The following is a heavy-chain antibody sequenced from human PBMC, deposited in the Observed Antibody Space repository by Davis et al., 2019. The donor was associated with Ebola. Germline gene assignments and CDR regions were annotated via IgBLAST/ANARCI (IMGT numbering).Heavy chain of an antibody. Sequence: ASVKVSCKASGYTFTNYGISWVRQAPGQGPEWMGWISTYNGNTRFTRNMQDRVTMSTDTSTSIAYMELRSLRSDDTAVYYCVRDWGYCNTGNCPYAMDVWGQGTPVTVSS. CDR1: GYTFTNYG. D-gene: IGHD2-15*01. CDR2: ISTYNGNT. V-gene: IGHV1-18*04. J-gene: IGHJ6*02. CDR3: VRDWGYCNTGNCPYAMDV.